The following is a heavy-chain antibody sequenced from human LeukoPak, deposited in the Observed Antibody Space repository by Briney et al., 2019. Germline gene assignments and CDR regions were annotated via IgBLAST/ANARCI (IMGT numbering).Heavy chain of an antibody. Sequence: GGSLRLSCAASGFTFSSYAMHWVRQAPGKGLEWVAVISYDGNNKYYADFVKGRFTISRDNSKNTLYLQMNSLRAEDTAVYYCASGYCSGGSCYDSLFQHWGQGTLVTVSS. V-gene: IGHV3-30-3*01. CDR2: ISYDGNNK. D-gene: IGHD2-15*01. CDR1: GFTFSSYA. CDR3: ASGYCSGGSCYDSLFQH. J-gene: IGHJ1*01.